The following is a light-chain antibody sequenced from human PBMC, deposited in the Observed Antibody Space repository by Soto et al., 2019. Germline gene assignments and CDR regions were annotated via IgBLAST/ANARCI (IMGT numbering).Light chain of an antibody. CDR3: QQYGSSGT. V-gene: IGKV3-15*01. CDR2: GAS. CDR1: QSVSSN. Sequence: EIVLTQSPATLSVSPVERATLXCRASQSVSSNLAWYQQKPGQAPRLLIYGASTRATGIPARFSGSGSGTDFTLTISRLEPEDFAVYYCQQYGSSGTFGQGTKVDIK. J-gene: IGKJ1*01.